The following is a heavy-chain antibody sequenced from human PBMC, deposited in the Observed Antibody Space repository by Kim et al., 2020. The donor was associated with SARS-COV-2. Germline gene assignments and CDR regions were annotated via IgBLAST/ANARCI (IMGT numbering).Heavy chain of an antibody. CDR3: ARIQWGDAFDI. CDR2: K. V-gene: IGHV2-70*01. J-gene: IGHJ3*02. D-gene: IGHD2-8*01. Sequence: KYYSTSLKTRLTISKDTSKNQVVLTMTNMDPVDTATYYCARIQWGDAFDIWGQGTMVTVSS.